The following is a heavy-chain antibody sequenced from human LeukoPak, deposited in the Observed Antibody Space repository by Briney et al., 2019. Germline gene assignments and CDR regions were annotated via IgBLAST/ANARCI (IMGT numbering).Heavy chain of an antibody. J-gene: IGHJ4*02. CDR2: TYYSGST. CDR3: ARVEDTAMASIDY. CDR1: GGSLSSYY. Sequence: SETLSLTCTVSGGSLSSYYWSWIRQPPGKGLEWIGYTYYSGSTNYNPSLKSRVTISVDTSKNQFSLKLSSVTAADTAVYYCARVEDTAMASIDYWGQGTLVTVSS. V-gene: IGHV4-59*01. D-gene: IGHD5-18*01.